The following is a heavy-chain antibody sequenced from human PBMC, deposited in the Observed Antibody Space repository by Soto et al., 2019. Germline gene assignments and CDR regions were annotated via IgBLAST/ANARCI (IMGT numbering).Heavy chain of an antibody. V-gene: IGHV4-31*03. CDR1: GASINSGGYY. Sequence: SSEALSLTCTVSGASINSGGYYWSWIRQLPGKGLEWIGYIYFSGSTYYNPSLESRVTISLDTSQNQFSLKLSSVTAADTAVYYFASGNAWEVLLAYWGQGTLVTVSS. J-gene: IGHJ4*02. CDR3: ASGNAWEVLLAY. CDR2: IYFSGST. D-gene: IGHD1-26*01.